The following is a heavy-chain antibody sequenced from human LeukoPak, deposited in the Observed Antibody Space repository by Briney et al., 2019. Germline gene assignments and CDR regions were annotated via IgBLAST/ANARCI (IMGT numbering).Heavy chain of an antibody. J-gene: IGHJ6*02. CDR2: IYYSWST. CDR3: ASLYGGNSYYYYGMDV. Sequence: SETLSLTCTVSGGSISSSSYYWGWIRQPPGKGLEWIGSIYYSWSTYYNPSLKSRVTISVDTSKNQFSLKLSSVTAADTAVYYCASLYGGNSYYYYGMDVWGQGTTVTVSS. V-gene: IGHV4-39*01. CDR1: GGSISSSSYY. D-gene: IGHD4-23*01.